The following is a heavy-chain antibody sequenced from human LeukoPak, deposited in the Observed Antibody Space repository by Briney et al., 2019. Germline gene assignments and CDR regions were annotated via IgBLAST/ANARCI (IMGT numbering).Heavy chain of an antibody. CDR2: ITGSGGNT. J-gene: IGHJ4*02. CDR1: GFTFSNYA. D-gene: IGHD3-9*01. Sequence: PGGSLRLYCVASGFTFSNYAMSWVRQAPGKGLEWVSAITGSGGNTYYADSVKGRFTISRDNSKNTVFLQMNSLRAEDTAVYYCAKWGDYDVLTGYYVSDYWGQGTLVTVSS. V-gene: IGHV3-23*01. CDR3: AKWGDYDVLTGYYVSDY.